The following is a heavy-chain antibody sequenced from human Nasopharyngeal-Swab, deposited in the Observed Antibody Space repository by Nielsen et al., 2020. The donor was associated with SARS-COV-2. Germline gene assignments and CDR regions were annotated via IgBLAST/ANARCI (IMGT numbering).Heavy chain of an antibody. Sequence: GGSLRLSCAASGFTFSSYGMHWVRQAPGKGLEWVAVIWYDGSNKYYADSVKGRFTISRDNSKNTLYLQMNSLRAEDTAVYYCARDHQLYDSSGYYNWGQGTLVTVSS. CDR1: GFTFSSYG. CDR3: ARDHQLYDSSGYYN. V-gene: IGHV3-33*01. CDR2: IWYDGSNK. J-gene: IGHJ4*02. D-gene: IGHD3-22*01.